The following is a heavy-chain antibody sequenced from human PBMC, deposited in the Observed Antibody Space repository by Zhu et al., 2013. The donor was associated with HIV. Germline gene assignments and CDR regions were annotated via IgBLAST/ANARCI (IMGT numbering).Heavy chain of an antibody. Sequence: QVQLQQWGAGLLKPSETLSLTCAVYGGSFSGYYWSWIRQPPGKGLEWIGEINHSGSTNYNPSLKSRVTISGDTSKNQFSLKLSSVTAADTAVYYCAKGAAGTLGYYYYFGMDVWGQGTTVTVSS. CDR3: AKGAAGTLGYYYYFGMDV. CDR1: GGSFSGYY. V-gene: IGHV4-34*01. D-gene: IGHD6-13*01. J-gene: IGHJ6*02. CDR2: INHSGST.